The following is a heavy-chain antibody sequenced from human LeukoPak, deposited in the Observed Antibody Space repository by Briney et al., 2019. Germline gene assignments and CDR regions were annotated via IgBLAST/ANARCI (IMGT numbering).Heavy chain of an antibody. CDR2: IYYSGST. D-gene: IGHD5-24*01. Sequence: PSETLSLTCTVSGGSISSYYWSWIRQPPGKGLEWIGYIYYSGSTNYNPSLKSRVTISVDTSKNQFSLKLSSVTAADTAVYYCARDEMAPYGMDVWGQGTTVTVSS. V-gene: IGHV4-59*01. CDR1: GGSISSYY. CDR3: ARDEMAPYGMDV. J-gene: IGHJ6*02.